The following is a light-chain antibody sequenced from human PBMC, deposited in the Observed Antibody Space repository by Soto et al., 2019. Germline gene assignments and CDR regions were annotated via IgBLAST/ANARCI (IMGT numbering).Light chain of an antibody. Sequence: EIVMTQSPATLSVSPGERAIVSCRASQSVSDNLAWYQQTPGRPPRLLIYGASIRATGVPARFSGSGSGTEFTLTISILQSEDFAVYYCQQYDYWPPYSFVQGTKGQIK. V-gene: IGKV3D-15*03. CDR2: GAS. J-gene: IGKJ2*01. CDR1: QSVSDN. CDR3: QQYDYWPPYS.